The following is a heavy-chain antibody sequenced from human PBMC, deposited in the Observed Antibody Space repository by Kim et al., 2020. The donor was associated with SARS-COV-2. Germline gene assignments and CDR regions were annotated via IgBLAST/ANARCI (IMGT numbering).Heavy chain of an antibody. Sequence: ASVKVSCKVSGYTLTELSMHWVRQAPGKGLEWTGGFDPEDGETIYAQKFQGRDTMTEDTSTDTAYMELSSLRSEDTAVYYCATGTPHRYSDWCDPWGQGTLVTVSS. D-gene: IGHD2-15*01. CDR3: ATGTPHRYSDWCDP. V-gene: IGHV1-24*01. J-gene: IGHJ5*02. CDR2: FDPEDGET. CDR1: GYTLTELS.